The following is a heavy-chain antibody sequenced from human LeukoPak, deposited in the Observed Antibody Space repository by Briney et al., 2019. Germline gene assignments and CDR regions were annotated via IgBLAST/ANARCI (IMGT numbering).Heavy chain of an antibody. D-gene: IGHD3-10*02. Sequence: GSLPLSCAASGFPFSSYEMNWVRQAPGKGLEWVSYISSSGSTIYYADSVKGRFTISRDNAKNSLYLQMNSLRAEDTAVYYCAELGITMIGGVWGKGTTVTISS. CDR2: ISSSGSTI. CDR1: GFPFSSYE. V-gene: IGHV3-48*03. CDR3: AELGITMIGGV. J-gene: IGHJ6*04.